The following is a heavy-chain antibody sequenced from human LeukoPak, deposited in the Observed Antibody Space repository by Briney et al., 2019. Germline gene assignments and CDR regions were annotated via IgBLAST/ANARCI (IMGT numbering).Heavy chain of an antibody. J-gene: IGHJ6*02. CDR1: GFTFSSYA. D-gene: IGHD2-2*02. V-gene: IGHV3-23*01. CDR3: AKGSQVPIVVVPAAIAEMYYYGMDV. Sequence: GGSLRLSCAASGFTFSSYAMSWVRQAPGKGLEWVSAISGSGGSTYYADSVKGRFTISRDNSKNTLYLQMNSLRAEDTAVCYCAKGSQVPIVVVPAAIAEMYYYGMDVWGQGTTVTVSS. CDR2: ISGSGGST.